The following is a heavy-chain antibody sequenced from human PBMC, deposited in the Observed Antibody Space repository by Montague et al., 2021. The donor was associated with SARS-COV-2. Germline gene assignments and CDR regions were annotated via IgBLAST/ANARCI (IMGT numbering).Heavy chain of an antibody. Sequence: SLRLSCEASGFTFSSYDMHWVRQATGKGLEWVSAIGTAGDTYYPGSVKGRFTISRENAKNSLYLQMNSLRAGDTAVYYCARYGDYADAFDIWGQGTMVTVSS. D-gene: IGHD4-17*01. V-gene: IGHV3-13*01. CDR1: GFTFSSYD. J-gene: IGHJ3*02. CDR3: ARYGDYADAFDI. CDR2: IGTAGDT.